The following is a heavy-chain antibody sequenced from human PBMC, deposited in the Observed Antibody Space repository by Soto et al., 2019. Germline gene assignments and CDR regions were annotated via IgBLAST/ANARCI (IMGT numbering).Heavy chain of an antibody. CDR3: AREKAPTSIAAPRGWFDP. CDR2: IIPIFGTA. J-gene: IGHJ5*02. CDR1: RGTFSSYA. D-gene: IGHD6-6*01. Sequence: SVKVSCKASRGTFSSYAISWVRQAPVQGLEWMGGIIPIFGTANYAQKFQGRFTITADTSASTAYMELSSLRSEDTAVYYCAREKAPTSIAAPRGWFDPWGQGTLVTVSS. V-gene: IGHV1-69*06.